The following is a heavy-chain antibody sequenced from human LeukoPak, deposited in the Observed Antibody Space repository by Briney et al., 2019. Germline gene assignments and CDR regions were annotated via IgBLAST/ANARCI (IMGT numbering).Heavy chain of an antibody. Sequence: PGGSLRLSCAASGFTFDDYAMHWVRQAPGKGLEWVSGISWNSGSIGYADSVKGRFTISRDNAKNSLHLQMNSLRAEDTALYYCAKDRKGGPYYYGMDVWGQGTTVTVSS. V-gene: IGHV3-9*01. D-gene: IGHD3-16*01. CDR1: GFTFDDYA. CDR3: AKDRKGGPYYYGMDV. J-gene: IGHJ6*02. CDR2: ISWNSGSI.